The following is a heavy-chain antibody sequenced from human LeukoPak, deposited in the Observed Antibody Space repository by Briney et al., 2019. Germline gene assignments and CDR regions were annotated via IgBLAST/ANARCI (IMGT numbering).Heavy chain of an antibody. Sequence: GASLRLSCAASGFTFSSYAMSWVRQAPGKGLEWVSAISGSGRSTFYSVSVKGRFTISRDNSKNTLYLQMNSLRAEDTAVYYCARDGGTYQFDYWGQGTLVTVSS. CDR2: ISGSGRST. CDR3: ARDGGTYQFDY. CDR1: GFTFSSYA. D-gene: IGHD1-26*01. V-gene: IGHV3-23*01. J-gene: IGHJ4*02.